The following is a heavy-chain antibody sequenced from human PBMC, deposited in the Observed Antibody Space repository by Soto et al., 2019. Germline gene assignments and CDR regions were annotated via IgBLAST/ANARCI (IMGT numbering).Heavy chain of an antibody. V-gene: IGHV4-31*03. CDR3: ARADGLAVAGTYNWFDP. J-gene: IGHJ5*02. Sequence: SETLSLTCTVSGGSISSGGYYWSWIRQHPGKGLEWIGYIYYSGSTYYNPSLKSRVTISVDTSKNQFSLKLSSVTAADTAVYYCARADGLAVAGTYNWFDPWGQGTLVTV. CDR2: IYYSGST. D-gene: IGHD6-19*01. CDR1: GGSISSGGYY.